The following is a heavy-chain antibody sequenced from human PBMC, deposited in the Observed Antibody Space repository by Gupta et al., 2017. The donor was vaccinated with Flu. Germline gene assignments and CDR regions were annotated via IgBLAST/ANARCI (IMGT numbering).Heavy chain of an antibody. D-gene: IGHD2-15*01. V-gene: IGHV3-33*03. J-gene: IGHJ4*02. CDR3: AKSVYCSGGGCYSPADH. Sequence: VQLVDSGGGVVQPGGSIRLSCAASGFTFSSNGINWVRQAPGKGLEWVAVIWYNGNYKYYADSLKGRFTISRDNSKDTAYLQIDSLRAEDTGLYYCAKSVYCSGGGCYSPADHWGQGTQVTVSS. CDR2: IWYNGNYK. CDR1: GFTFSSNG.